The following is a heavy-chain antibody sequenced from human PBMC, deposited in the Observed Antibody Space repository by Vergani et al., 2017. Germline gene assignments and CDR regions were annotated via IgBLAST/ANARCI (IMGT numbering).Heavy chain of an antibody. CDR1: GFTFSDYY. CDR2: ISGSGHTK. CDR3: ARDLLPGTLLLLAY. J-gene: IGHJ4*02. V-gene: IGHV3-11*04. D-gene: IGHD1-7*01. Sequence: VQLLESGGDLVQPGGPLRLSCAASGFTFSDYYMTWIRQAPGKGLEWISYISGSGHTKYYADSVKGRFAISRDNAKNSLYLKMNNLRVEDTAVYYCARDLLPGTLLLLAYWGQGTLISVSS.